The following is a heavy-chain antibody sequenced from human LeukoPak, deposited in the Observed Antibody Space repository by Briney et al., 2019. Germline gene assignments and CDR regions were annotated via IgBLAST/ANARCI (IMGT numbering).Heavy chain of an antibody. CDR3: AREGGGLTVAGRRGIDY. CDR1: GFTFNNYA. Sequence: GGSLRLSCAASGFTFNNYAMTWVRQAPGEGLQWVSRVISNVGSTYHADSVRGRFTISRDNSKNTPYLQMNSLRAEDTAIYYCAREGGGLTVAGRRGIDYWGQGSLVIVSS. D-gene: IGHD6-19*01. J-gene: IGHJ4*02. V-gene: IGHV3-23*01. CDR2: VISNVGST.